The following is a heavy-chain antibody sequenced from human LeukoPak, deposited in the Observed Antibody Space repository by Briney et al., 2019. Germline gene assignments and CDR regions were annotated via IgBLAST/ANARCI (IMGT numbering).Heavy chain of an antibody. D-gene: IGHD3-9*01. J-gene: IGHJ3*02. CDR2: IYPDDSNS. V-gene: IGHV5-51*01. CDR1: RYGLTGYW. CDR3: ARRFYDILTGSRDAFDI. Sequence: GESLKISCKGSRYGLTGYWIVWVRQMPGKGLEWMGIIYPDDSNSRYSPSFQGQVTISADKSISTAYLQWSSLKASDTAMYYCARRFYDILTGSRDAFDIWGQGTVVTVSS.